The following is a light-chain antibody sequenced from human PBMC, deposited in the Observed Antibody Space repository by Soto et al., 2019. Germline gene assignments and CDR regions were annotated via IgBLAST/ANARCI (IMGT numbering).Light chain of an antibody. J-gene: IGLJ1*01. CDR3: SSYAGSNNLI. CDR1: SSDVGGYNH. Sequence: ALTQPPSASGSLGQSVTISCTGTSSDVGGYNHVSWYQQHPGKAPKLLIYDVSHRPSGVPDRFSGSKSGNTASLTVSGLQADDEVDYYCSSYAGSNNLIFGTGTKLTVL. V-gene: IGLV2-8*01. CDR2: DVS.